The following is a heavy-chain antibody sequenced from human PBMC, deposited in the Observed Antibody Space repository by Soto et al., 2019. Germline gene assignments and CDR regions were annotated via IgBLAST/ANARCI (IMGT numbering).Heavy chain of an antibody. Sequence: ASVKVSCKASGYTLIDYYTHWVRQAPGQGLEWMGRISPKSGNTNYAQKLQGRVTMTTDTSTSTAYMELRSLRSDDTAVYYCARDRYCSGGSCYPGDGMDVWGQGTTVTVSS. V-gene: IGHV1-18*01. CDR2: ISPKSGNT. J-gene: IGHJ6*02. CDR1: GYTLIDYY. CDR3: ARDRYCSGGSCYPGDGMDV. D-gene: IGHD2-15*01.